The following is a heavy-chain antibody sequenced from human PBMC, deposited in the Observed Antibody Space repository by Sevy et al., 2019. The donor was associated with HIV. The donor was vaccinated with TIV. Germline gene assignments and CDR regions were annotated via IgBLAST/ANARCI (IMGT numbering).Heavy chain of an antibody. CDR3: ARDAVAVAGNMNFDY. Sequence: GGSLRLSCAASEFTVISNYMSWVRQAPGKGLEWVSVIYSAGGTYYADSVKGRFTISRDDSKNTLYLQMNSLRAEDTAMYYGARDAVAVAGNMNFDYWGQGTLVTVSS. CDR2: IYSAGGT. J-gene: IGHJ4*02. CDR1: EFTVISNY. D-gene: IGHD6-19*01. V-gene: IGHV3-53*01.